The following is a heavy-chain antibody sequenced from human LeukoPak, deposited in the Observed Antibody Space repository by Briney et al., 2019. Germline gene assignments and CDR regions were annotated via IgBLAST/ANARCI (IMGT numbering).Heavy chain of an antibody. CDR3: ARGRIDYDFWSGYSYYFDY. CDR1: GYTFTNYG. D-gene: IGHD3-3*01. CDR2: ISAYNGNT. V-gene: IGHV1-18*01. Sequence: ASVKVSCKASGYTFTNYGISWVRQAPGQGLEWMGWISAYNGNTNYAQKLQGRVTMTTDTSTSTAYMELRSLRSDDTAVYYCARGRIDYDFWSGYSYYFDYWGQGTLVTVSS. J-gene: IGHJ4*02.